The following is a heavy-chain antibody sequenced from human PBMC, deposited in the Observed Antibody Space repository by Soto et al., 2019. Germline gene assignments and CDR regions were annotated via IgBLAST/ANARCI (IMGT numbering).Heavy chain of an antibody. J-gene: IGHJ6*02. CDR3: VKDWTGRSCPCMDV. Sequence: GGSLRLSCAVSGFTFSNYAMTWVRQAPGEGLEWLSTIGGRDGKTYYADSVKGRFTISRDNSKNSLYLQMTSLTAQDTATYYCVKDWTGRSCPCMDVWGQGTTVTVSS. CDR1: GFTFSNYA. CDR2: IGGRDGKT. V-gene: IGHV3-23*01. D-gene: IGHD2-8*02.